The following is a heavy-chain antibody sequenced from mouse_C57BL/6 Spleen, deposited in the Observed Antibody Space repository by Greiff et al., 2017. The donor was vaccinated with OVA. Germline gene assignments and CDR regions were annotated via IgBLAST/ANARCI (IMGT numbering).Heavy chain of an antibody. Sequence: EVQLQESGGGLVKPGGSLKLSCAASGFTFSSYAMSWVRQTPEKRLEWVATISDGGSYTYYPDNVKGRFTISRDNAKNNLYLQMSHLKSEDTAMYYCARVYGNYEPVAMDYWGQGTSVTVSS. CDR1: GFTFSSYA. D-gene: IGHD2-1*01. CDR2: ISDGGSYT. CDR3: ARVYGNYEPVAMDY. V-gene: IGHV5-4*01. J-gene: IGHJ4*01.